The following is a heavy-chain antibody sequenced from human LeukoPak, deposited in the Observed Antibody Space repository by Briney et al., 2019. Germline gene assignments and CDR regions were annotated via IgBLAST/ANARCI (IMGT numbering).Heavy chain of an antibody. CDR2: ISGSGGPT. CDR3: ARDAVAFAIIWYFDL. V-gene: IGHV3-23*01. J-gene: IGHJ2*01. Sequence: GGSLRLSCAASGFTFNNYAMGWVRQAQGKGLEWVSSISGSGGPTYYADSVKGRFAISRDNSKSTLYLQMNSLRVEDTAVYYCARDAVAFAIIWYFDLWGRGTPVSVSS. D-gene: IGHD2-21*01. CDR1: GFTFNNYA.